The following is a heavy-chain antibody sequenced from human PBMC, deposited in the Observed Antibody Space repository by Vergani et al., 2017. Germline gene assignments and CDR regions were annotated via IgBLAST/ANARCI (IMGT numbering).Heavy chain of an antibody. D-gene: IGHD6-13*01. CDR1: GFTFSSYS. J-gene: IGHJ4*02. CDR2: ISGSGGST. CDR3: AKDSSSWVRTAIDFDY. V-gene: IGHV3-23*04. Sequence: EVQLVESGGGLVKPGGSLRLSCAASGFTFSSYSMNWVRQAPGKGLEWVSAISGSGGSTYYADSVKGRFTISRDNSKNTLYLQMNSLRAEDTAVYYCAKDSSSWVRTAIDFDYWGQGTLVTVSS.